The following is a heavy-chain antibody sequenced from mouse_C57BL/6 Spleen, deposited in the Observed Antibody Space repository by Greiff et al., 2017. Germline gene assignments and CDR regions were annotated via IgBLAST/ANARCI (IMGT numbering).Heavy chain of an antibody. D-gene: IGHD2-1*01. Sequence: QVQLQQSGAELVRPGASVTLSCKASGYTFTDYEMHWVKQTPVHGLEWIGAIDPETGGTAYNQKFKGKAILTADKSSSTAYMELRSLTSEDSAVYYCTRYYGNFLAYWGQGTLVTGSA. J-gene: IGHJ3*01. CDR1: GYTFTDYE. CDR3: TRYYGNFLAY. V-gene: IGHV1-15*01. CDR2: IDPETGGT.